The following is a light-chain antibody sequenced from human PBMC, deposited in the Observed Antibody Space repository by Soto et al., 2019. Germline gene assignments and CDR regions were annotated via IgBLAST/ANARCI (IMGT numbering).Light chain of an antibody. J-gene: IGKJ2*01. CDR1: RTISTY. CDR2: DAS. Sequence: DIQMTQSPSSLSASVGDRVMITCRASRTISTYLNWYQQKPGTAPKLLIYDASTLQSGVPSRFSGSGSGTDFTLTISNLQPEDFATFCCQQSFSRPMYTFGQGTKVEIK. CDR3: QQSFSRPMYT. V-gene: IGKV1-39*01.